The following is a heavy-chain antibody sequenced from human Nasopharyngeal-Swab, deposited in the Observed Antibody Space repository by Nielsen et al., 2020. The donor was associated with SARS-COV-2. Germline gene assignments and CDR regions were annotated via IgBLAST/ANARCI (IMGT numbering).Heavy chain of an antibody. CDR2: ISGSGGST. CDR3: AKEAAAGTEPHDY. J-gene: IGHJ4*02. CDR1: GITVSSKY. D-gene: IGHD6-13*01. V-gene: IGHV3-23*01. Sequence: GGSLRLSCAASGITVSSKYMSWVRQAPGKGLEWVSAISGSGGSTYYADSVKGRFTISRDNSKNTLYLQMNSLRAEDTAVYYCAKEAAAGTEPHDYWGQGTLVTVSS.